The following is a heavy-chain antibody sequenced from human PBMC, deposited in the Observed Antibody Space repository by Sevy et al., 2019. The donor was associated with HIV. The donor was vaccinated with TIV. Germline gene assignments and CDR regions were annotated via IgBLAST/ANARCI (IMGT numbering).Heavy chain of an antibody. D-gene: IGHD2-8*01. CDR3: AEDSGGCNNGICYGGIDY. J-gene: IGHJ4*02. CDR1: GFTFSSYA. CDR2: MSYDGSYK. Sequence: GGSLRLSCAASGFTFSSYAMHWVRQAPGKGLEWVAVMSYDGSYKYYADSVKGRFTVSRDNSKNTQYLQMSSLSVGDTAVYYCAEDSGGCNNGICYGGIDYWGQGTLVTVSS. V-gene: IGHV3-30*18.